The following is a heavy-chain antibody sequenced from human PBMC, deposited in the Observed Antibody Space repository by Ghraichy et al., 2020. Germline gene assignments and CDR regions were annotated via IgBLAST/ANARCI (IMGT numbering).Heavy chain of an antibody. CDR3: ARVVDNWNDSDAFDI. CDR1: GYTFTGYY. J-gene: IGHJ3*02. D-gene: IGHD1-1*01. V-gene: IGHV1-2*02. Sequence: ASVKVSCKASGYTFTGYYMHWVRQAPGQGLEWMGWINPNSGGTNYAQKFQGRVTTTRDTSISTAYMELSRLRSDDTAVYYCARVVDNWNDSDAFDIWGQGTMVTVSS. CDR2: INPNSGGT.